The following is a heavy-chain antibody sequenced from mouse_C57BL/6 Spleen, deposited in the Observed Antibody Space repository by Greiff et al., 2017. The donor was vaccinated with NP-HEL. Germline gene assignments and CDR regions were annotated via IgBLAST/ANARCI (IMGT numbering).Heavy chain of an antibody. Sequence: VKVVESGPGLVAPSQSLSITCTVSGFSLTSYAISWVRQPPGKGLEWLGVIWTGGGTNYNSALKSRLSISKDNSKSQVFLKMNSLQTDDTARYYCARTVTAQATGMDYWGQGTSVTVSS. V-gene: IGHV2-9-1*01. D-gene: IGHD3-2*02. CDR3: ARTVTAQATGMDY. CDR1: GFSLTSYA. CDR2: IWTGGGT. J-gene: IGHJ4*01.